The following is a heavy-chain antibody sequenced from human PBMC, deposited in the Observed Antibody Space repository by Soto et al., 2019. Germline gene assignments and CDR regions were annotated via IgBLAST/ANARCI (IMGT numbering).Heavy chain of an antibody. Sequence: SENLYLTCAVSSGSISSSNWWSWVRQPPGKGLEWIGEIYHSGSTNYNPSLKSRVTISVDKSKNQFSLKLSSVTAADTAVYYCARVGDLRIGPPNNCFDSRGQGTLLTLSS. CDR2: IYHSGST. J-gene: IGHJ5*01. CDR3: ARVGDLRIGPPNNCFDS. V-gene: IGHV4-4*02. D-gene: IGHD3-3*01. CDR1: SGSISSSNW.